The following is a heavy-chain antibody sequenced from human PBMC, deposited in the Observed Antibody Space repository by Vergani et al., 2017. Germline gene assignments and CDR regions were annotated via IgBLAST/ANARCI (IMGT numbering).Heavy chain of an antibody. V-gene: IGHV3-23*01. CDR3: AKKGFCVTSSCYTTPMDTLQY. D-gene: IGHD2-2*01. CDR1: GFSFSDYA. Sequence: EVQLLESGGGLVQPGGSLRLSCAASGFSFSDYAMSWVRQAPGKGLEWVAAISGSGSNTYYADSVKGRFTVSRDNSKNTLFLQMNSLRAEDTAVYYCAKKGFCVTSSCYTTPMDTLQYWGQGALVTVSS. J-gene: IGHJ4*02. CDR2: ISGSGSNT.